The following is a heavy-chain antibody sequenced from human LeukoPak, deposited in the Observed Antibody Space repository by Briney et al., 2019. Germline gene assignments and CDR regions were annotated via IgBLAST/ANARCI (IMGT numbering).Heavy chain of an antibody. D-gene: IGHD2-2*01. J-gene: IGHJ6*02. Sequence: VASVKVSCKASGYTFTSYAMNWVRQAPGQGLEWMGWFNTNTGNPTYAQGFTGRFVFSLDTSVSTAYLQISSLKAEDTAVYYCASPLGLPAAIVFPRIYYYYGMDVWGQGTTVTVSS. CDR3: ASPLGLPAAIVFPRIYYYYGMDV. V-gene: IGHV7-4-1*02. CDR1: GYTFTSYA. CDR2: FNTNTGNP.